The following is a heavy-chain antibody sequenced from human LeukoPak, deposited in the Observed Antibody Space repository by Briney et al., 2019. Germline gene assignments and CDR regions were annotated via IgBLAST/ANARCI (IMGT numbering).Heavy chain of an antibody. V-gene: IGHV3-21*01. J-gene: IGHJ5*02. D-gene: IGHD3-9*01. CDR3: ARSLTYPNWFDP. CDR2: ISSSSSYI. Sequence: GGSLRLSCAASGFTFSSYGMSWVRRAPGKGLEWVSSISSSSSYIYYADSVKGRFTISRDNAKNPLYLQMNSLRAEDTAVYYCARSLTYPNWFDPWGQGTLVTVSS. CDR1: GFTFSSYG.